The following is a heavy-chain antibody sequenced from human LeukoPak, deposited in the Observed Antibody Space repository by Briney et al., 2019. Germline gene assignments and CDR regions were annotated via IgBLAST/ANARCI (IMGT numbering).Heavy chain of an antibody. CDR1: GGSVRRGNYY. CDR2: IYTSGTT. Sequence: SETLSLTCTVSGGSVRRGNYYWTWIRQPAGSGLEWIGRIYTSGTTDYNPSLRTRVTISVDTSKNQFSLKLSSVTAADTAVYYCARLCSGGSCYYYYGMDVWGQGTTVTVSS. J-gene: IGHJ6*02. D-gene: IGHD2-15*01. CDR3: ARLCSGGSCYYYYGMDV. V-gene: IGHV4-61*10.